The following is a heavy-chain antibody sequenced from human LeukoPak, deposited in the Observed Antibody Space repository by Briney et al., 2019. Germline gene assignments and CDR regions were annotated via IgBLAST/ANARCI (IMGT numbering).Heavy chain of an antibody. V-gene: IGHV3-30*02. CDR2: IRYDGSNK. Sequence: PGGSLRLSCAASGFTFSSYGMHWVRQAPGKGLEGVAFIRYDGSNKYYADSVKGRFTISRDNSKNTLYLQMNSLRAEDTAVYYCAKDLKQIGSSGWYRGFAFDIWGQGTMVTVSS. CDR3: AKDLKQIGSSGWYRGFAFDI. D-gene: IGHD6-19*01. J-gene: IGHJ3*02. CDR1: GFTFSSYG.